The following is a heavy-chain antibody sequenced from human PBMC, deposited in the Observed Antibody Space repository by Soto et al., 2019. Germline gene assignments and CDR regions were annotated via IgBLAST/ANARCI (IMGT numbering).Heavy chain of an antibody. CDR3: ARHLRSPQFISYYYMDV. D-gene: IGHD3-10*01. J-gene: IGHJ6*03. V-gene: IGHV4-39*01. Sequence: PSETLSLTCTVSGGSISSSSYYWGWIRQPPGKGLEWIGSIYYSGSTYYNPSLKSRVTISVDTSKNQFSLKLSSVTAADTAVYYCARHLRSPQFISYYYMDVWGKGTTVTVSS. CDR2: IYYSGST. CDR1: GGSISSSSYY.